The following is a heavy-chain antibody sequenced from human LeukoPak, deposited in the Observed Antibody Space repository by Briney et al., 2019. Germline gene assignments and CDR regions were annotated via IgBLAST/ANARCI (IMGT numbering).Heavy chain of an antibody. Sequence: GGSLRLSCAASGFTFSDYWIHWVRQAPGKGLVWVSRINTDGSITNYADSVKGRFSISRDDAKNTLYLQMSSLRAEDTAVYYCARDRGPRTGFMVREAYDYWGQGTLVTVSS. CDR2: INTDGSIT. J-gene: IGHJ4*02. V-gene: IGHV3-74*01. D-gene: IGHD3-10*01. CDR3: ARDRGPRTGFMVREAYDY. CDR1: GFTFSDYW.